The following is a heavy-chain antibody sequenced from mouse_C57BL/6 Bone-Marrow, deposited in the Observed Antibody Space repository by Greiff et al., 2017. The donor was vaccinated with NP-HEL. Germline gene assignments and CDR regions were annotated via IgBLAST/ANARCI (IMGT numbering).Heavy chain of an antibody. J-gene: IGHJ4*01. CDR1: GYAFSSSW. CDR2: IYPGDGDT. D-gene: IGHD3-2*02. CDR3: ARGGSSGYYAMDY. Sequence: QVQLQQSGPELVKPGASVKISCKASGYAFSSSWMNWVKQRPGKGLEWIGRIYPGDGDTNYNGKFKGKATLTADKSSSTAYMQLSSLTSEDSAVYFCARGGSSGYYAMDYWGQGTSVTVSS. V-gene: IGHV1-82*01.